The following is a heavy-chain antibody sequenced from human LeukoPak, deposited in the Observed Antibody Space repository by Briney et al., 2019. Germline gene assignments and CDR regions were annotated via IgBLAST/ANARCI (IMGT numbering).Heavy chain of an antibody. CDR2: IRYDGSNE. CDR1: GFTFRSYG. J-gene: IGHJ4*02. D-gene: IGHD3-10*01. CDR3: AKHGSGSYED. Sequence: GGSLRLSCAASGFTFRSYGMHWVRQAPGKGLEWVAFIRYDGSNENYAVSVKGRFTISRDNPKNTLYLQMNSLRLEDTAVYYCAKHGSGSYEDWGQGTLVTVS. V-gene: IGHV3-30*02.